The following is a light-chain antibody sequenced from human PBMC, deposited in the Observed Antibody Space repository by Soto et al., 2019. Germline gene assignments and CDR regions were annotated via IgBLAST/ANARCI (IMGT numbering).Light chain of an antibody. CDR2: VNSDGSH. Sequence: QLVLTQSPSASASLGASVKLTCTLSSGHSNYAIAWHQQQPEKGPRYLMKVNSDGSHIKGDGIPDRFSGSSSGAERYLTISSLQSEDEADYYCQTWDTGIRVFGGGTQLTVL. J-gene: IGLJ2*01. CDR1: SGHSNYA. V-gene: IGLV4-69*01. CDR3: QTWDTGIRV.